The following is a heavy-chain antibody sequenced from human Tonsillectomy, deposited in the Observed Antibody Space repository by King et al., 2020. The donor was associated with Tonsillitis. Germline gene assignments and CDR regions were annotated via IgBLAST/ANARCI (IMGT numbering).Heavy chain of an antibody. CDR3: ARDSPEDYDILTPRY. J-gene: IGHJ4*02. CDR1: GGSISSGGYS. D-gene: IGHD3-9*01. V-gene: IGHV4-30-4*07. Sequence: VQPQESGPGLVKPSQTLSLTCAVSGGSISSGGYSWSWIRQPPGKGLEWIGYIYYSGSTYYNPSLKSRVTISIDTSKNQFSLKLSSVTAADTAVYYCARDSPEDYDILTPRYWGQGTLVTVSS. CDR2: IYYSGST.